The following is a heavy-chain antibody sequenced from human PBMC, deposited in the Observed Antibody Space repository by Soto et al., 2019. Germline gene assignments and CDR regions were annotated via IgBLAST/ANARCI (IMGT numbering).Heavy chain of an antibody. Sequence: ASVKVSCKASGYTFTSYYMHWVRQAPGQGLEWMGIINPSGGSTSYAQKFQGRVTMTRDTSTSTVYMELSSLRSEDTAVYYCAVEGEAAATGDVFDIWGQGTMVTVSS. CDR1: GYTFTSYY. D-gene: IGHD6-13*01. V-gene: IGHV1-46*01. CDR3: AVEGEAAATGDVFDI. J-gene: IGHJ3*02. CDR2: INPSGGST.